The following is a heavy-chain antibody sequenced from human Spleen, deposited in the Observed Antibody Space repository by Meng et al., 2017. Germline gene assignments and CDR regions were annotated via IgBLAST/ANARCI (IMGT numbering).Heavy chain of an antibody. V-gene: IGHV3-53*01. Sequence: GGSLRLSCAASGFTVNINYMSWVRQAPGKGLEWVSVIYSGGTTFYADFVKGRFTISRDKSKNTLYLQMNSLTADDTAVYYCAKYIGSGSRETYDTWGQGTLVTVSS. CDR3: AKYIGSGSRETYDT. CDR1: GFTVNINY. CDR2: IYSGGTT. D-gene: IGHD3-3*01. J-gene: IGHJ5*02.